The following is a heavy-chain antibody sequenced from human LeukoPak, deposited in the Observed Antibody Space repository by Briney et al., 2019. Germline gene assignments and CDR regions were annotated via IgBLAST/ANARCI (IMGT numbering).Heavy chain of an antibody. J-gene: IGHJ4*02. V-gene: IGHV3-7*01. CDR2: RKQDGSEK. CDR3: ARNTWGVCTGLDY. Sequence: GGSLRLSCAASGFTFSSYWMSWVRQAPGKGLEWVANRKQDGSEKYYVDSVKGRFTISRDNAKNSLYLQMNSLRAEDTAVYYCARNTWGVCTGLDYWGQGTLVTVSS. D-gene: IGHD2-8*02. CDR1: GFTFSSYW.